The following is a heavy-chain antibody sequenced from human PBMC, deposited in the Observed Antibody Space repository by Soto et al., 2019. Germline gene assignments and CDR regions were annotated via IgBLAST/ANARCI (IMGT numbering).Heavy chain of an antibody. Sequence: VAAVKVSCKASGGTFSSYAISWVRQAPGQGXEWMGGIIPIFGTANYAQKFQGRVTITADESTSTAYMELSSLRSEDTAVYYCASSLKMRLYNWNYYDPYYYYGMDVWGQGTTVTVSS. J-gene: IGHJ6*02. CDR1: GGTFSSYA. D-gene: IGHD1-7*01. V-gene: IGHV1-69*13. CDR3: ASSLKMRLYNWNYYDPYYYYGMDV. CDR2: IIPIFGTA.